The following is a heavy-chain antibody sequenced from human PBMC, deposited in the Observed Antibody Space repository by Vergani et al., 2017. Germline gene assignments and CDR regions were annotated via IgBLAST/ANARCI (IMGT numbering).Heavy chain of an antibody. CDR2: IYYSGST. CDR1: GGSISSYY. Sequence: QVQLQESGPGLVKPSETLSLTCTVSGGSISSYYWSWIRQPPGKGLEWIGYIYYSGSTNYNPSLKSRVTISVDTSKNQFSLKLSSVTAADTAVYYCARGDCSGSYYNRASDYWGQGTLVTVSS. J-gene: IGHJ4*02. V-gene: IGHV4-59*01. D-gene: IGHD3-10*02. CDR3: ARGDCSGSYYNRASDY.